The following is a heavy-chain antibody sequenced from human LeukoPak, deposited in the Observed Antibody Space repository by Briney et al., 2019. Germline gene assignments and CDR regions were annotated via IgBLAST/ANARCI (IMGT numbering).Heavy chain of an antibody. J-gene: IGHJ4*02. CDR1: GFTFSSYA. CDR3: AKAVAGGPSAFDY. Sequence: GGSLRLSCAASGFTFSSYAMSWVRQAPGKGLEWVAVISYDGSNKYYADSVKGRFTISRDNSKNTLYLQMNSLRAEDTAVYYCAKAVAGGPSAFDYWGQGTLVTVSS. CDR2: ISYDGSNK. D-gene: IGHD6-19*01. V-gene: IGHV3-30-3*01.